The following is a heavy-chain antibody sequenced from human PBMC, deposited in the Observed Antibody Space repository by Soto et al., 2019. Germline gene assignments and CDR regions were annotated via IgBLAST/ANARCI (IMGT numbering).Heavy chain of an antibody. D-gene: IGHD5-12*01. Sequence: SVKVSCKVSGGTFSTYVLSWVRQAPGQGLEWMGGIIPIFGTANYSPSFQGHVTISADKSISTAYLQWSSLKASDTAMYYCATYSGYEVFDYWGQGTLVTVSS. V-gene: IGHV1-69*06. J-gene: IGHJ4*02. CDR2: IIPIFGTA. CDR1: GGTFSTYV. CDR3: ATYSGYEVFDY.